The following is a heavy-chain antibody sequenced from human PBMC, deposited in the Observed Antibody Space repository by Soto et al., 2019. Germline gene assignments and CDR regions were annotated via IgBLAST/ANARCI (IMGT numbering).Heavy chain of an antibody. CDR2: ISAYNGNT. V-gene: IGHV1-18*01. CDR1: GYTFTSYG. CDR3: ARNSFVYSSSVAYYYYYMDV. Sequence: GASVKVSCKASGYTFTSYGISWVRQAPGQGLEWMGWISAYNGNTNYAQKLQGRVTMTTDTSTSTAYMELRSLRSDDTAVYYCARNSFVYSSSVAYYYYYMDVWGKGTTVTVSS. D-gene: IGHD6-6*01. J-gene: IGHJ6*03.